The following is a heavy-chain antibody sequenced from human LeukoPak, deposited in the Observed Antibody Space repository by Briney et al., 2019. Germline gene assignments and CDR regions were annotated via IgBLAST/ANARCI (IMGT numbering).Heavy chain of an antibody. CDR1: GYTFTGYY. J-gene: IGHJ5*02. D-gene: IGHD3-10*01. CDR2: INPNSGGT. CDR3: ARVDGSGSYDFPFDP. V-gene: IGHV1-2*02. Sequence: ASVKVSCKASGYTFTGYYMHWVRQAPGQGLEWMGWINPNSGGTNYAQKFQGRVTMTRGTPISTAYMELSRLRSDDTAVYYCARVDGSGSYDFPFDPWGQGTLVTVSS.